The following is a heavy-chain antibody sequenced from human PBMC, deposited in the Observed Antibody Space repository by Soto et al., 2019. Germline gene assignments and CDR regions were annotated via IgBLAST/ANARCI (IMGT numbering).Heavy chain of an antibody. CDR2: IWYDGNNK. CDR1: GFPFSIYA. CDR3: SRDHTSGSTYYDY. J-gene: IGHJ4*02. D-gene: IGHD6-25*01. Sequence: GGSLRLSCAASGFPFSIYAMHWVRQAPGKGLEWVAVIWYDGNNKYFADSVTGRFTISRDNSKSTLYLQMNSLRAEDTAVYYCSRDHTSGSTYYDYWGQGTLVTGSS. V-gene: IGHV3-33*01.